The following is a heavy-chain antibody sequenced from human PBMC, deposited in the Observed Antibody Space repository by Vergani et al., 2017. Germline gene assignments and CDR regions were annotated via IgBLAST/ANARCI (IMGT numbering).Heavy chain of an antibody. CDR2: IYYSGST. J-gene: IGHJ3*02. D-gene: IGHD2-2*01. V-gene: IGHV4-59*01. CDR3: ARATLGYCSSTSCYGKALDI. Sequence: QVQLQESGPGLVKPSETLSLTCTVSGGSISSYYWSWIRQPPGKGLEWIGYIYYSGSTYYNPSLKSRVIISVDTSKNQFSLKLSSVTAADTAVYYCARATLGYCSSTSCYGKALDIWGQGTMVTVSS. CDR1: GGSISSYY.